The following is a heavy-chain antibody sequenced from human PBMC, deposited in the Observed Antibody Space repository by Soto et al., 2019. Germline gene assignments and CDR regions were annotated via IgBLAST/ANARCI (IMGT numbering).Heavy chain of an antibody. CDR3: ARDDAYYYDSSGSLDY. J-gene: IGHJ4*02. CDR1: GDTFTSYG. CDR2: ISAYNGNT. V-gene: IGHV1-18*01. Sequence: ASVKVSCEASGDTFTSYGISWVRQAPGQGLEWMGWISAYNGNTNYAQKLQGRVTMTTDTSTSTAYMELRSLRSDDTAVYYCARDDAYYYDSSGSLDYWGQGTLVNVSS. D-gene: IGHD3-22*01.